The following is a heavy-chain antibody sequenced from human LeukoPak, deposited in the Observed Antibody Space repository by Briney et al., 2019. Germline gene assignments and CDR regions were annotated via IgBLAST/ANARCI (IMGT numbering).Heavy chain of an antibody. J-gene: IGHJ5*02. CDR3: AKQLGYCSDGSCYFPS. CDR2: ISNNGGYT. Sequence: GGSLRLSCAASGFTFSSSAMSWVRQAPGKGLEWVSAISNNGGYTYYADSVQGRFTISRDNSKSTLCLQMNSLRAEDTAVYYCAKQLGYCSDGSCYFPSWGQGTLVTVSS. CDR1: GFTFSSSA. D-gene: IGHD2-15*01. V-gene: IGHV3-23*01.